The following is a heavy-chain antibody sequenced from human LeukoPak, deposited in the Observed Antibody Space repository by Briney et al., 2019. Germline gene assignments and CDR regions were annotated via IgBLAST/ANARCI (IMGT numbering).Heavy chain of an antibody. V-gene: IGHV1-46*01. Sequence: ASVKASCKASGYTFTSYYMHWVRQDPGQGLGYMVIINPSGGSTSYALKFQGRVTITRYTSTSTVYMELSSLRSEDKAVYECARATEDYDILTGSHDYWGQGTLVTVSS. CDR3: ARATEDYDILTGSHDY. CDR1: GYTFTSYY. J-gene: IGHJ4*02. D-gene: IGHD3-9*01. CDR2: INPSGGST.